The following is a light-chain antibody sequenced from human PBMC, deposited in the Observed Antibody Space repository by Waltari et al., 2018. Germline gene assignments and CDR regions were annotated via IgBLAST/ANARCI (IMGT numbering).Light chain of an antibody. J-gene: IGKJ2*01. Sequence: EVVLTQSPDTLSLSPGERATLSCRASQSLTKRYLAWYQQKPGQAPRLLIYGASSRGAGIPYRFSGSGSGTDFTLTISRLEPEDFAVYYCQQYGSSIMYTFGQGTKLEIK. CDR2: GAS. CDR1: QSLTKRY. CDR3: QQYGSSIMYT. V-gene: IGKV3-20*01.